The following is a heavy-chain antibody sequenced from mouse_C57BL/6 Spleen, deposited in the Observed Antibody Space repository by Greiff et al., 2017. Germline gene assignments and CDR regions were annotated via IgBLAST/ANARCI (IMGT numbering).Heavy chain of an antibody. Sequence: QVHVKQPGAELVKPGASVKLSCKASGYTFTSYWMHWVKQRPGQGLEWIGMIHPNSGSTNYNEKFKSKATLTVDKSSSTAYMQISSLTSEDSAVYYYARPQYYGSSYVLDYWGQGTTLTVSS. CDR1: GYTFTSYW. CDR2: IHPNSGST. D-gene: IGHD1-1*01. CDR3: ARPQYYGSSYVLDY. J-gene: IGHJ2*01. V-gene: IGHV1-64*01.